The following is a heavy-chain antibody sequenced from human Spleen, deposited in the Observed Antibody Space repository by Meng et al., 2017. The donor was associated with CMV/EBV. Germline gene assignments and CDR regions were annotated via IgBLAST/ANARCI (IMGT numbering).Heavy chain of an antibody. V-gene: IGHV4-4*07. CDR2: IYTSGST. D-gene: IGHD1-1*01. Sequence: QVQLPESGPGLVKPSGALSLTCTGSGGSISSYYWSWIRQPAGKGLEWIGRIYTSGSTNYNPSLKSRVTMSVDTSKNQFSLKLSSVTAADTAVYYCARDSVFGLGTGTPFDPWGQGTLVTVSS. J-gene: IGHJ5*02. CDR1: GGSISSYY. CDR3: ARDSVFGLGTGTPFDP.